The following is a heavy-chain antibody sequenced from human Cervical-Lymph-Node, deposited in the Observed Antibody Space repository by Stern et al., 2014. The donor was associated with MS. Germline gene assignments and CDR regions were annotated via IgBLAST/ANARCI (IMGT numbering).Heavy chain of an antibody. Sequence: QVQLVQSGAELEKPGASVKVSCKASGYTFSDYYMHWVRQAPGQGLEWMGIVNPSGDVARYAQKFQGRVTMTRDTSTSTVYMELRRLTSDDTAVYYCARGGGYLDWSLDYWGQGTLVTVSS. D-gene: IGHD3-9*01. CDR3: ARGGGYLDWSLDY. CDR2: VNPSGDVA. J-gene: IGHJ4*02. CDR1: GYTFSDYY. V-gene: IGHV1-46*01.